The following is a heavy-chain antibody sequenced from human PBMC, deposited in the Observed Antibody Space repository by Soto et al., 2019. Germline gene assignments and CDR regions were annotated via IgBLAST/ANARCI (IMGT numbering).Heavy chain of an antibody. J-gene: IGHJ4*02. CDR1: GGSISSGDYY. D-gene: IGHD5-12*01. Sequence: SETLSLTCTVSGGSISSGDYYWSWIRQPPGKGLEWIGYIYYSGSTYYNPSLKSRVTISVDTSKNQFSLKLSSVTAADTAVYYCARDFSGYTGGDYWGQGTLVTVSS. CDR2: IYYSGST. V-gene: IGHV4-30-4*01. CDR3: ARDFSGYTGGDY.